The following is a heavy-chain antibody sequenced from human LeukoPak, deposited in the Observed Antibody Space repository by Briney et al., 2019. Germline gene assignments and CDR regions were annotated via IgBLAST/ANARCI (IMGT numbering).Heavy chain of an antibody. D-gene: IGHD6-13*01. Sequence: GSLRLSCAASGFTFSSYSMNWVRQAPGKGLEWVSSISSSSSYIYYADSVKGRFTISRDNAKNSLYLQMNSLRAEDTAVYYCARNRAAAGVYFDYWGQGTLVTVSS. CDR3: ARNRAAAGVYFDY. CDR1: GFTFSSYS. J-gene: IGHJ4*02. CDR2: ISSSSSYI. V-gene: IGHV3-21*01.